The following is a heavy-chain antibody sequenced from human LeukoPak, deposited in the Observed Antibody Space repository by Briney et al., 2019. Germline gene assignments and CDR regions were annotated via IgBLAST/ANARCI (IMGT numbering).Heavy chain of an antibody. V-gene: IGHV4-31*03. CDR2: IYYSGST. D-gene: IGHD2-2*01. Sequence: SETLSLTCTVSGGSISSGGYDSSWIRQHPGKGLEWIGYIYYSGSTYYNPSLKSRVTISVDTSKNQFSLKLSSVTAADTAVYYCARSKYQLLSQYNWFDPWGQGTLVTVSS. CDR1: GGSISSGGYD. J-gene: IGHJ5*02. CDR3: ARSKYQLLSQYNWFDP.